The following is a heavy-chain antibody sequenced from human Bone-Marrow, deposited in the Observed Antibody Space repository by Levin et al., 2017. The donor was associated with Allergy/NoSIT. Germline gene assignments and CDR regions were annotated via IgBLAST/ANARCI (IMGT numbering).Heavy chain of an antibody. CDR2: LSKNVSP. CDR3: ARADSGWTKFDY. J-gene: IGHJ4*02. D-gene: IGHD6-19*01. Sequence: SQTLSLTCTVSGGSIDLYYWSWIRQAPGKGLEWIGYLSKNVSPNYNPSLKSRVTISVETSKNQFSLEVRSLTAADTAIYYCARADSGWTKFDYWGQGTLVTVSS. V-gene: IGHV4-59*01. CDR1: GGSIDLYY.